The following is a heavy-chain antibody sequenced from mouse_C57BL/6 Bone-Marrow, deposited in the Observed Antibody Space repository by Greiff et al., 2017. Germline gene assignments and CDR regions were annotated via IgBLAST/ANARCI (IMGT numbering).Heavy chain of an antibody. J-gene: IGHJ2*01. D-gene: IGHD1-1*01. Sequence: QVQLQQSGAELARPGASVKLSCKASGYTFTSYGISWVKQRTGQGLEWIGEIYPRSGNTYYNEKFKGKDTLTADKSSSTAYMELRSLTSEDSAVYFCARRAYYGSSYGYWGQGTTRTVSS. CDR1: GYTFTSYG. CDR2: IYPRSGNT. V-gene: IGHV1-81*01. CDR3: ARRAYYGSSYGY.